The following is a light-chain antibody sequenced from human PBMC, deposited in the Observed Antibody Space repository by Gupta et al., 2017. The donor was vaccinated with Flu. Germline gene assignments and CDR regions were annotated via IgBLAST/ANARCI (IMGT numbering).Light chain of an antibody. CDR1: SSDNVDYNY. Sequence: ASVSGSPGQSITISCTGTSSDNVDYNYVSWYQQHLDKAPKLMLYEVTTRPSGVSNRFSGSKSGNTASLTISGLPSEDEADYFCASYTATYTWVFGG. J-gene: IGLJ2*01. CDR2: EVT. CDR3: ASYTATYTWV. V-gene: IGLV2-14*01.